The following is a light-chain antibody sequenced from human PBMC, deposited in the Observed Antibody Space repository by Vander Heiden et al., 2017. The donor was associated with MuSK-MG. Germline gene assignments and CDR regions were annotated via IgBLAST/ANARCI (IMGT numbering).Light chain of an antibody. J-gene: IGKJ2*01. CDR3: QQHNNWPPYT. V-gene: IGKV3-15*01. Sequence: EVVMTQSPATLSVSPGERATLSCRASQNVLRNLAWYQQRPGQAPRLLIYGASVRAAGISARFSGSGYGTDFSLTISSLQSEDFAVYYCQQHNNWPPYTFGQGTKLEI. CDR2: GAS. CDR1: QNVLRN.